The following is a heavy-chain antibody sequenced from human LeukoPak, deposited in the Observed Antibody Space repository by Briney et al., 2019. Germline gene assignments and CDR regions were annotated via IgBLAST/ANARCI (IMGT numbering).Heavy chain of an antibody. CDR1: GFTFSSYA. J-gene: IGHJ5*02. CDR2: ISGSGGST. V-gene: IGHV3-23*01. D-gene: IGHD2-2*01. CDR3: ARESACGTTNCLAPADWLDP. Sequence: PSGGSLRLSCAASGFTFSSYAMSWVRQAPGKGLEWVSAISGSGGSTYYADSVKGRFTISRDNSKNTLYLQMNSLTSDDTAVYYCARESACGTTNCLAPADWLDPWGQGTLVIVSS.